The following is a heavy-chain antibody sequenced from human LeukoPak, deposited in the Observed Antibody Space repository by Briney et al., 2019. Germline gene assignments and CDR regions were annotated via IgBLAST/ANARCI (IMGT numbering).Heavy chain of an antibody. CDR3: ARRKWRYYDSSGTFDAFDI. V-gene: IGHV4-30-2*01. J-gene: IGHJ3*02. D-gene: IGHD3-22*01. CDR1: GGSISSGGYY. Sequence: SQTLSLTCTVSGGSISSGGYYWSWIRQPPGKGLEWIGYIYHSGSTYYNPSLKSRVTISVDRSKNQFSLKLSSVTAADTAVYYCARRKWRYYDSSGTFDAFDIWGQGTMVTVSS. CDR2: IYHSGST.